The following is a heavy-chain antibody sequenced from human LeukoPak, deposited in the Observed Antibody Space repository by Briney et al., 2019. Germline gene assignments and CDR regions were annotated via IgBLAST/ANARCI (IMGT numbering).Heavy chain of an antibody. V-gene: IGHV4-38-2*02. D-gene: IGHD5-24*01. Sequence: PSETLSLTCTISGYSISSGYYWGWIRQPPGMGLEWIGSMFHSGSTYYNPSLKSRVTISVDTSKNQFSLRLSSVTAADTAVYYCARPSRDGYVDAFDIWGQGTMVDVSS. CDR2: MFHSGST. J-gene: IGHJ3*02. CDR3: ARPSRDGYVDAFDI. CDR1: GYSISSGYY.